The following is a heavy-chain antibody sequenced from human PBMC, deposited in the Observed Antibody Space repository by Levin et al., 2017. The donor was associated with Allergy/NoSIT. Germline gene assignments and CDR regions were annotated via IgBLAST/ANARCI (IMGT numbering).Heavy chain of an antibody. Sequence: GESLKISCKASGHTFTGYYMHWVRQAPGQGLEWMGWINPNSGGTNYAQKFQGRVTMTRDTSISTAYMELSRLRSDDTAVYYCARDPPAIVGATFNQSNYWGQGTLVTVSS. CDR1: GHTFTGYY. V-gene: IGHV1-2*02. CDR2: INPNSGGT. D-gene: IGHD1-26*01. CDR3: ARDPPAIVGATFNQSNY. J-gene: IGHJ4*02.